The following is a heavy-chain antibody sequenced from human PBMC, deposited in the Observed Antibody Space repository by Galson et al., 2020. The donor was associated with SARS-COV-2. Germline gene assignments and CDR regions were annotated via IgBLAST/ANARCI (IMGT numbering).Heavy chain of an antibody. D-gene: IGHD1-1*01. Sequence: SETLSLTCTVSSGSLSSGSFFWSWIRQPAGKGLEWIGQIYTSWSTNYNPSLNSRVTISVDTSKNQFSLRLSSVTAADTAVYYCVRDEEIQLWPRAGYYYRMDVWGQGTTVTVSS. V-gene: IGHV4-61*09. CDR2: IYTSWST. J-gene: IGHJ6*02. CDR1: SGSLSSGSFF. CDR3: VRDEEIQLWPRAGYYYRMDV.